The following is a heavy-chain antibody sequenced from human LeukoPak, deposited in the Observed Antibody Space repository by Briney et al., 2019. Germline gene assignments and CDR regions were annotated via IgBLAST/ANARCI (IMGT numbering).Heavy chain of an antibody. D-gene: IGHD2-15*01. V-gene: IGHV1-2*02. CDR1: GYTFTGYY. CDR3: ARVQMPGYCSGGSCYDFDY. Sequence: GASVKVSCKASGYTFTGYYMHWVRQAPGQGLEWMGWINPNSGGTNYAQKFQGRVTMTRDMSTSTVYMELSSLRSEDTAVYYCARVQMPGYCSGGSCYDFDYWGQGTLVTVSS. CDR2: INPNSGGT. J-gene: IGHJ4*02.